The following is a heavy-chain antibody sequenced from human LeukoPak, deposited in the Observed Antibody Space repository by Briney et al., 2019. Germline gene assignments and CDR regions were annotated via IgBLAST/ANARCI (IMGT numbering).Heavy chain of an antibody. J-gene: IGHJ4*02. CDR1: GFTFSSYA. D-gene: IGHD3-22*01. Sequence: PGGSLRLFCAASGFTFSSYAMSWVRQAPGKGLEWVSAISGSGGSTYYADFMKGRFTISRDNSKNTLYLQMNSLRAEDTAVYYCAKDGQAATYYYDSGAYYYDYWGQGTLVTVSS. CDR2: ISGSGGST. CDR3: AKDGQAATYYYDSGAYYYDY. V-gene: IGHV3-23*01.